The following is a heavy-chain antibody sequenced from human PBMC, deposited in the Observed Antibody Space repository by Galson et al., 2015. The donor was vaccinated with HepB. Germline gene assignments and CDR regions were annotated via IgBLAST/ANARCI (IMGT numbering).Heavy chain of an antibody. Sequence: SGAEVKKPGESLRISCKGSGYRFTNYWIVWVRQLPGKGLEWMGNINPGDSGTRYSPSFQGQVTISADKSISTAYLQWSSLKASDTAMYYCARRFTSANYYYSGMDVWGQGTTVTVSS. D-gene: IGHD3-3*01. V-gene: IGHV5-51*01. CDR3: ARRFTSANYYYSGMDV. CDR2: INPGDSGT. CDR1: GYRFTNYW. J-gene: IGHJ6*02.